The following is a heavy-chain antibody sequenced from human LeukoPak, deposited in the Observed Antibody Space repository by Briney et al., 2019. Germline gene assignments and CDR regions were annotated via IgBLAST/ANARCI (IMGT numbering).Heavy chain of an antibody. Sequence: SETLSLTCTVSGGSISSYYWSWIRQPPGKGLEWICYIYYSGSTNYSPSLKSRLTISVDTSKNQFSLKLSSVTAADTAVYYCARTYGSSGLGYFDLWGRGTLVTVSS. J-gene: IGHJ2*01. V-gene: IGHV4-59*01. CDR2: IYYSGST. CDR3: ARTYGSSGLGYFDL. CDR1: GGSISSYY. D-gene: IGHD6-13*01.